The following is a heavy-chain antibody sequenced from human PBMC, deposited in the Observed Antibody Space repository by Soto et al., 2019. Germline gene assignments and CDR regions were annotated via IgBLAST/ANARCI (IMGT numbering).Heavy chain of an antibody. D-gene: IGHD2-2*01. V-gene: IGHV4-39*01. CDR1: GGSISSSSYY. J-gene: IGHJ5*01. CDR2: IYYSGST. CDR3: ARHSGYCSRTSCYGSYNWFDP. Sequence: SETLSLTCTVSGGSISSSSYYWGWIRQPPGKGLEWIGSIYYSGSTYYNPSLKSRVTISVDTSKNQFSLKLSSVTAADTAVYYCARHSGYCSRTSCYGSYNWFDPWGLGTLVTVSS.